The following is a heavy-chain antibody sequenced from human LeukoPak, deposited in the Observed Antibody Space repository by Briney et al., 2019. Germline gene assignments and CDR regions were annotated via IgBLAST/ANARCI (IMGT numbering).Heavy chain of an antibody. CDR1: GVSFSGYY. V-gene: IGHV4-34*01. Sequence: PSETLSLTCAVYGVSFSGYYWSWIRQPPGKGLEWIGEINHSGSTNYNPSLKSRVTISVDTSKNQFSLKLSSVTAADTAVYYCARGMRSRIAAAVDYWGQGTLVTVSS. CDR2: INHSGST. J-gene: IGHJ4*02. CDR3: ARGMRSRIAAAVDY. D-gene: IGHD6-13*01.